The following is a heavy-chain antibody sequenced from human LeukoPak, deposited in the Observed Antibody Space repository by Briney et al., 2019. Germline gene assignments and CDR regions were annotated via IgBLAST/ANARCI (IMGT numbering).Heavy chain of an antibody. J-gene: IGHJ6*02. V-gene: IGHV3-21*01. CDR3: ARDIGATTNYYGMDV. CDR2: ISSSSSYI. CDR1: GFTFSSCS. D-gene: IGHD1-26*01. Sequence: GGSLRLSCAASGFTFSSCSMNWVRQAPGKGLEWVSSISSSSSYIYYADSVKGRFTISRDNAKNSLYLQMNSLRAEDTAVYYCARDIGATTNYYGMDVWGQGTTVTVSS.